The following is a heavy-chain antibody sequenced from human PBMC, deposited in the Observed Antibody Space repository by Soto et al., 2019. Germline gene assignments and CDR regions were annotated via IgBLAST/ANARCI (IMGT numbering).Heavy chain of an antibody. CDR1: GYXFTSYL. V-gene: IGHV5-10-1*01. D-gene: IGHD2-2*01. CDR3: ARLNQLQPSYGMDV. CDR2: IDPSYSYI. J-gene: IGHJ6*02. Sequence: EXLKISCKSSGYXFTSYLVIWVRHMPGKGLELIGMIDPSYSYIDYSPSFQCHVTVAVDKSTTTAYLQLIILKASDTAIYYCARLNQLQPSYGMDVWGQGTTGTVSS.